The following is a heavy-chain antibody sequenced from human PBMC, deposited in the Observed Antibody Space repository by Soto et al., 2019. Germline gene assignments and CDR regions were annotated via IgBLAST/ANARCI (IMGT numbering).Heavy chain of an antibody. CDR2: INPNSGGA. CDR1: GYTFTDYF. D-gene: IGHD3-9*01. J-gene: IGHJ4*02. CDR3: ARDESRADYFD. Sequence: QVQLVQSGAEVKKPGASVKVSCKASGYTFTDYFIHWVRQAPGQGLEWMGCINPNSGGANYAQKFQDRVTLTRDTSITTAYMEVSRLRSDDTAVYFCARDESRADYFDWGQGTLVTVSS. V-gene: IGHV1-2*02.